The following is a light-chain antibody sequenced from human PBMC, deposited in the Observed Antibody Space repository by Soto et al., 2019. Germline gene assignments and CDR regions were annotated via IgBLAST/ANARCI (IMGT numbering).Light chain of an antibody. CDR1: ESVSSK. V-gene: IGKV3-15*01. Sequence: EVVLTQSPGTLSLSPGERCTLSCSSSESVSSKLAWYQQKPGQAPRLLIYGASTRATGIPARFSGSGSGTEFTLTISGLQSEDFAVYYCQQYNNWPPWTFGQGTKVDIK. J-gene: IGKJ1*01. CDR2: GAS. CDR3: QQYNNWPPWT.